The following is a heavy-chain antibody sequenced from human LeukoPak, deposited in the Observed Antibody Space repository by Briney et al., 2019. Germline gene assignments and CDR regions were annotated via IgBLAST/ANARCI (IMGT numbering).Heavy chain of an antibody. CDR3: ARWRSGFDS. Sequence: SETLSLTCTVSGGSISSSYWSWIRQPPGKALEWIGYVYYSGSTNYNPSLKSRVTISVDTSKNQFSLRLSSVTAADTVVYYCARWRSGFDSWGQGTLVTVSS. CDR1: GGSISSSY. J-gene: IGHJ4*02. V-gene: IGHV4-59*01. CDR2: VYYSGST.